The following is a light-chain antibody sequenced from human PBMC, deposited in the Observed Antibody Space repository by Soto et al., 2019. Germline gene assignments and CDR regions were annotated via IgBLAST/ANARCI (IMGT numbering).Light chain of an antibody. CDR2: RNN. CDR3: ATWDDSLSGVV. J-gene: IGLJ2*01. V-gene: IGLV1-47*01. Sequence: QSVLTQPPSASGTPGQRVTISCSGSSSNIGSNYVFWYQQFPGTAPKLLIFRNNRRPSGVPDRFSGSKSGTSASLAISGLRSEDETDYYCATWDDSLSGVVFGGGTKVTVL. CDR1: SSNIGSNY.